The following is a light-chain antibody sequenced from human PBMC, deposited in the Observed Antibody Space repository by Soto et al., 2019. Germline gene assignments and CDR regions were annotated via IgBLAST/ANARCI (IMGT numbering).Light chain of an antibody. CDR3: QTWGTGFQF. CDR2: LNSDGSH. CDR1: SGHSNYA. Sequence: QLVLTQSPSASASLGASVKLTCTLSSGHSNYAIAWHQQQPEKGPRYLMKLNSDGSHSKGDGIPDRFSGSSSGAERYLTISSLQSEDEADYYCQTWGTGFQFFGGGTKLTVL. V-gene: IGLV4-69*01. J-gene: IGLJ2*01.